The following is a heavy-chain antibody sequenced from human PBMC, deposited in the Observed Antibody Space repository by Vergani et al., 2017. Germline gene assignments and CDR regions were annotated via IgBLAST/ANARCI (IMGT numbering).Heavy chain of an antibody. V-gene: IGHV3-23*01. Sequence: ELQLLASGGGLVQPGGSLRLSCAASVFTFSSSAMSWVRQAPGKGREWVSAISGSGGSTYYSDSVKGRFTISRDNSSNTLDPLMNSLRAEDTAVYYRAKDPVGASINFDCWGQGTLVTVSS. J-gene: IGHJ4*02. CDR2: ISGSGGST. CDR1: VFTFSSSA. D-gene: IGHD1-26*01. CDR3: AKDPVGASINFDC.